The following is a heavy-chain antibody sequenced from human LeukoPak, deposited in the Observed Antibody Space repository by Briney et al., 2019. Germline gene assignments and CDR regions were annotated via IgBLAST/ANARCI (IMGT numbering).Heavy chain of an antibody. J-gene: IGHJ4*02. CDR1: GFTFSSYA. D-gene: IGHD5-12*01. V-gene: IGHV3-30-3*01. Sequence: GGSLRLSCAASGFTFSSYAMHWVRQAPGKGLEWVAVISYDGSNKYYADSVKGRFTISRDNSKNTLYLQMNSLRAEDTAVYYCARSGLPSGYDPQYYFDYWGQGTLVTVSS. CDR3: ARSGLPSGYDPQYYFDY. CDR2: ISYDGSNK.